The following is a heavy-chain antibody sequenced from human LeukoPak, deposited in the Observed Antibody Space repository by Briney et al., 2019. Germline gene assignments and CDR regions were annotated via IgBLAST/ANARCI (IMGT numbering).Heavy chain of an antibody. D-gene: IGHD2-15*01. V-gene: IGHV3-48*01. Sequence: RPGGSLRLSCAASEFTFSDYSMTWVRQAPGKGLEWLSYISSSSSLIYYADSVKGRFTISRDNARNSLHLQMNSLRAKDTAVYYCARDAGYCSGGSCYSAAYWYFDLWGRGTLVTVSS. CDR1: EFTFSDYS. CDR3: ARDAGYCSGGSCYSAAYWYFDL. J-gene: IGHJ2*01. CDR2: ISSSSSLI.